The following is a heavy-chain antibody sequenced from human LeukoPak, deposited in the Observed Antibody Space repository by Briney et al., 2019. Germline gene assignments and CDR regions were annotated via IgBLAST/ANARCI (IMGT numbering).Heavy chain of an antibody. Sequence: GGSLRLSCAASGFTFSSYAMHWVRQAPGKGLEYVSAISSNGGSTYYANSVKGRFTISRDNSKNTLYLQMGSLRAEDMAVYYCARGLGYCSSTSCYGGGRFDYWGQGTLVTVSS. V-gene: IGHV3-64*01. CDR3: ARGLGYCSSTSCYGGGRFDY. D-gene: IGHD2-2*01. CDR2: ISSNGGST. J-gene: IGHJ4*02. CDR1: GFTFSSYA.